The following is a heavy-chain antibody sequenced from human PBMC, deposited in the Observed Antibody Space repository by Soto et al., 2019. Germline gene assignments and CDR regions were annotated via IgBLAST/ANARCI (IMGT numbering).Heavy chain of an antibody. D-gene: IGHD6-19*01. CDR1: GASISSFH. J-gene: IGHJ5*02. Sequence: SETLFLTCTVSGASISSFHWTWIRQPPEKGLEWIGCIYYSGTTDYNPSLKSRVTISVDTSKNQFSLKLSSVTAADTAVYYCARAGAVAASPNWFDPWGQGTLVTVSS. V-gene: IGHV4-59*01. CDR2: IYYSGTT. CDR3: ARAGAVAASPNWFDP.